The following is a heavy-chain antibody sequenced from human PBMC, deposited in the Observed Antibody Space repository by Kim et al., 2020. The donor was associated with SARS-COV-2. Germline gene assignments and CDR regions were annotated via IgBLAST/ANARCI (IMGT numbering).Heavy chain of an antibody. CDR3: AREKAGYCSGGSCQSGRYVDY. J-gene: IGHJ4*02. D-gene: IGHD2-15*01. Sequence: SETLSLTCTVSGGSISSGGYYWSWIRQHPGKGLECIGYIYYSGSTYYNPSLKSRVTISVDTSKNQFSLKLSSVTAADTAVYYCAREKAGYCSGGSCQSGRYVDYWGQGTLVTVSS. CDR1: GGSISSGGYY. CDR2: IYYSGST. V-gene: IGHV4-31*03.